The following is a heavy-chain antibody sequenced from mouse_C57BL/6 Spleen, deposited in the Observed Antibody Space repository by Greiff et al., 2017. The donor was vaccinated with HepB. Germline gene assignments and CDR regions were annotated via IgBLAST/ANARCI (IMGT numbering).Heavy chain of an antibody. J-gene: IGHJ4*01. CDR1: GFTFSDYG. CDR3: ARRLFYYAMDY. D-gene: IGHD1-2*01. CDR2: ISSGSSTI. Sequence: VKLMESGGGLVKPGGSLKLSCAASGFTFSDYGMHWVRQAPEKGLEWVAYISSGSSTIYYADTVKGRFTISRDNAKNTLFLQMTSLRSEDTAMYYCARRLFYYAMDYWGQGTSVTVSS. V-gene: IGHV5-17*01.